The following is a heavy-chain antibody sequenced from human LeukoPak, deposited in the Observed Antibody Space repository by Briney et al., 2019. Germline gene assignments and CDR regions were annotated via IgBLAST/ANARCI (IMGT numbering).Heavy chain of an antibody. Sequence: SETLSLTCAVYGGSFSGYSWTWIRQPRGKGLEWIGEINHSGSTNYNPSLKSRVTISLDTSKNQFSLKLSSVTAADTAVYYCARQKGLAVAGHYYFYYYMDVWGKGTTVTVSS. CDR3: ARQKGLAVAGHYYFYYYMDV. V-gene: IGHV4-34*01. CDR2: INHSGST. D-gene: IGHD6-19*01. J-gene: IGHJ6*03. CDR1: GGSFSGYS.